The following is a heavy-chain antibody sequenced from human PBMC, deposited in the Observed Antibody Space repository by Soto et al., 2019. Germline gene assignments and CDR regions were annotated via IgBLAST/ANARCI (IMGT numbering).Heavy chain of an antibody. CDR1: GFTFSSYG. CDR3: ARDRDLFYYSMDV. J-gene: IGHJ6*02. V-gene: IGHV3-33*01. Sequence: QVQLVESGGGVVQPGRSLRLSCAASGFTFSSYGMHWVRQAPGKGLEWVAVIWYDGSNKYYADSVKGRFTISRDNSKNTLYLQMNSLRAENTAVYYCARDRDLFYYSMDVWGQGTTVTVSS. D-gene: IGHD3-3*01. CDR2: IWYDGSNK.